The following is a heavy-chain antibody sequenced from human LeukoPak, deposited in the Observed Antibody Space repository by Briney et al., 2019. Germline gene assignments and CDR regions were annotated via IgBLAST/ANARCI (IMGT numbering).Heavy chain of an antibody. D-gene: IGHD2-2*01. CDR3: ARFFVVVPAATKWNWFDP. V-gene: IGHV4-34*01. CDR2: INHSGST. Sequence: SETLSLTCTVSGGSISSYYWSWIRQPPGKGLEWIGEINHSGSTNYNPSLKSRVTISVDTSKNQFSLKLSSVTAADTAVYYCARFFVVVPAATKWNWFDPWGQGTLVTVSS. J-gene: IGHJ5*02. CDR1: GGSISSYY.